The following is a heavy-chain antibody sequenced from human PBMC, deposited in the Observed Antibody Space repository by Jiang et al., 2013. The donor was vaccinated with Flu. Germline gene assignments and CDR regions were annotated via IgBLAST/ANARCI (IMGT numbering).Heavy chain of an antibody. Sequence: KPTQTLTLTCTLSAFSLTTSGTGGVGVGWIRQAPGKALEWLAFIYWDDDKRYSPSLKTRITIAKDTSRNQVVLTMTNMDPMDTATYFCAHRLPNGAFDIWGQGTIVTVSP. V-gene: IGHV2-5*02. D-gene: IGHD1-26*01. CDR2: IYWDDDK. CDR3: AHRLPNGAFDI. CDR1: AFSLTTSGTGGVG. J-gene: IGHJ3*02.